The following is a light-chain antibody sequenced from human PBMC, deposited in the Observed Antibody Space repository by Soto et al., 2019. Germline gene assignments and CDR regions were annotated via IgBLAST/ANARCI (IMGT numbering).Light chain of an antibody. CDR3: QQYDHWPLT. CDR2: AAS. Sequence: EIVMTQSPATLSVSPGERATLSCRASQSVSGRLAWYQQKRGQAPRLLIYAASTRATGIPARFSGSGSGTEFTHTISSLQSEDFAVYHCQQYDHWPLTFGGGTKVDIK. J-gene: IGKJ4*01. V-gene: IGKV3-15*01. CDR1: QSVSGR.